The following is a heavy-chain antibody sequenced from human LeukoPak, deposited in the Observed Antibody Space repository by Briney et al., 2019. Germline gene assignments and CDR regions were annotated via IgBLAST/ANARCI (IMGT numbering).Heavy chain of an antibody. J-gene: IGHJ4*02. V-gene: IGHV1-46*01. Sequence: ASVKVSCKASGYTFTSYYMHWVRQAPGQGLEWMGIINPSGGSTSYAQKFQGRVTMTRDMSTSTAYMELSSLRSEDTAVYYCARSTGYNPGSQYYFDYWGQGTLVTVSS. CDR3: ARSTGYNPGSQYYFDY. CDR2: INPSGGST. D-gene: IGHD5-24*01. CDR1: GYTFTSYY.